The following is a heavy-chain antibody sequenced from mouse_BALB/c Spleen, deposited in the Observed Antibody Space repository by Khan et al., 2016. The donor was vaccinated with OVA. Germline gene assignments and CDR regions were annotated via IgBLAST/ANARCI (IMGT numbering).Heavy chain of an antibody. Sequence: EVQLQESGAELVKPGASVKLSCTASGFNIKDTYMHWVKQRPEQGLEWIVRIDPSNGNTKYDPKFQGKATITADTSTNKASLPLNSLTSEDPAVYYYARIKEWGQGTTLTVSS. J-gene: IGHJ2*01. V-gene: IGHV14-3*02. CDR2: IDPSNGNT. CDR3: ARIKE. CDR1: GFNIKDTY.